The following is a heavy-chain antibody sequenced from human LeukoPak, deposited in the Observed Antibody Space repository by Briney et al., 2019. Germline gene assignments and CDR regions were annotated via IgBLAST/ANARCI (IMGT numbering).Heavy chain of an antibody. Sequence: SQTLSLTCTVSGGSISSGGYSWSWIRQHPGKGLEWIGYIYYSGTTYYNPSLRSRVTISVDTSKNQFSLRLSSVTAADTAVYYCGREGVPYSPSPYYFDYWGQGNLVTVSS. J-gene: IGHJ4*02. D-gene: IGHD3-9*01. CDR3: GREGVPYSPSPYYFDY. CDR2: IYYSGTT. V-gene: IGHV4-31*03. CDR1: GGSISSGGYS.